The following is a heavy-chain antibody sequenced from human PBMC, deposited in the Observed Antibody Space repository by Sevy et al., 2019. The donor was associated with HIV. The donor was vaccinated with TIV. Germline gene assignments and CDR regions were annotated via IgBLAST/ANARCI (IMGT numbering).Heavy chain of an antibody. CDR2: ISSNGGST. V-gene: IGHV3-64D*06. D-gene: IGHD3-3*01. Sequence: GGSLRLSCSASGFTFSSYAMHWVRQAPGKGLEYVSAISSNGGSTYYADSVKGRFTISRENSKNTLYLQMSSLRAEDTAVDYCVRGYYDFWSGYYTDYYYGMDVWGQGTTVTVSS. J-gene: IGHJ6*02. CDR3: VRGYYDFWSGYYTDYYYGMDV. CDR1: GFTFSSYA.